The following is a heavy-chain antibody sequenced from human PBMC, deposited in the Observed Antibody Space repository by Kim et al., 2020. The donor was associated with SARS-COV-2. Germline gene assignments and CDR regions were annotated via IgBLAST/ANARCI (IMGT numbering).Heavy chain of an antibody. Sequence: ASVKVSCKASGYFFTSHGINWVRQPPGQGLEWMGWISTYNGNTKYAQTLQGRVTMTTDTSTSTAYMELTRLRSDDTAVYYCARDRVSGSGSLPYGLDVWGQGTTVTVPS. CDR1: GYFFTSHG. V-gene: IGHV1-18*01. CDR3: ARDRVSGSGSLPYGLDV. J-gene: IGHJ6*02. CDR2: ISTYNGNT. D-gene: IGHD3-10*01.